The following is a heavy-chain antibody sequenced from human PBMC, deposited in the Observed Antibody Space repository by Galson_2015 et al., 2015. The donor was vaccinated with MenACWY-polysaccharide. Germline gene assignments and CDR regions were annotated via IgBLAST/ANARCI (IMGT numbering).Heavy chain of an antibody. CDR3: ARVGYASSSTDY. J-gene: IGHJ4*02. Sequence: SLRLSCAASGFTFSNYWMSWVRQAPGKGLEWVANINQDGTVKYYVDSVKGRFTISRDNAKNSLYVQMNSLRGEDTAVYYCARVGYASSSTDYWGQGPLVTVSS. CDR2: INQDGTVK. CDR1: GFTFSNYW. D-gene: IGHD6-6*01. V-gene: IGHV3-7*01.